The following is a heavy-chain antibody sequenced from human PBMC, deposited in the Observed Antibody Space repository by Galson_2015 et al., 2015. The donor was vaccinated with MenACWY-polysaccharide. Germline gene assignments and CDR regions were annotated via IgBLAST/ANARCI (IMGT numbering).Heavy chain of an antibody. V-gene: IGHV3-33*05. Sequence: SLRLSCAGSGFTFRTYGIHWVRQAPGKGLEWVAAIQNDGSKQYYADSDSVKGRFTISRDNSKNTVFLQMNSLGVEDTAIYYCARDNWMCGSWCVTFESWGQGSL. CDR1: GFTFRTYG. CDR2: IQNDGSKQ. D-gene: IGHD2-15*01. J-gene: IGHJ4*02. CDR3: ARDNWMCGSWCVTFES.